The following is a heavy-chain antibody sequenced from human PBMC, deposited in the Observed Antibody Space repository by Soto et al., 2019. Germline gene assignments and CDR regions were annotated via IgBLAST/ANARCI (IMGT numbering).Heavy chain of an antibody. D-gene: IGHD1-7*01. J-gene: IGHJ6*02. CDR3: AKEXSRWNYGYYYYYYGMDV. CDR2: ISYDGSNK. Sequence: GGSLRLSCAASGFTFSSYGMHWVRQAPGKGLEWVAVISYDGSNKYYADSVKGRFTISRDNSKNTLYLQMNSLRAEDTAVYYCAKEXSRWNYGYYYYYYGMDVWGQGTTVTVSS. V-gene: IGHV3-30*18. CDR1: GFTFSSYG.